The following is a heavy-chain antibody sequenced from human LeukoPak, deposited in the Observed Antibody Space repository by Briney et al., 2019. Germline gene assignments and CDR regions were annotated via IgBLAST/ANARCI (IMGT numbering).Heavy chain of an antibody. V-gene: IGHV3-33*01. J-gene: IGHJ4*02. D-gene: IGHD4-23*01. CDR2: IWYDGSNK. Sequence: GGSLRLSCAASGFTFSRYGMHWVRQAPGKGLEWVAVIWYDGSNKYYADSVKGRFTISRDNSKNTLYLQMNSLRAEDTAVYYCARDKHGGQYYFDYWGQGTLVTVSS. CDR1: GFTFSRYG. CDR3: ARDKHGGQYYFDY.